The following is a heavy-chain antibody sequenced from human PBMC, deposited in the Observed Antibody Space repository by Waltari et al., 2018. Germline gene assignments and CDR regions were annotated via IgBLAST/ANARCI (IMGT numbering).Heavy chain of an antibody. CDR2: MNRDGSET. J-gene: IGHJ3*02. CDR3: ARLSSSWNEKGAFDI. Sequence: EVQLVESGGGLVQPGGSLRLSCGGTGFTLRSFWMRWVRQAPGKGLDWVANMNRDGSETYYVDSVKGRFTISRDNAKNSLYLEMNTLRVEDTAIYYCARLSSSWNEKGAFDIWGQGTMVTVSS. D-gene: IGHD6-13*01. CDR1: GFTLRSFW. V-gene: IGHV3-7*01.